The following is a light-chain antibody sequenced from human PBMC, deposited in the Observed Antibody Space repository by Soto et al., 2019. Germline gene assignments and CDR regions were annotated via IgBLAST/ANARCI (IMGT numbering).Light chain of an antibody. CDR2: SVS. Sequence: DIQMTQSPSSLSASVGDRVTITCRASQSISYYLNWYQQRPGKAPELLIYSVSSLQSWVPPRFSGSRSGTDFTLTISSLQPEDYATYYCQQSYTHPLTFGGGTKVEIK. CDR3: QQSYTHPLT. CDR1: QSISYY. V-gene: IGKV1-39*01. J-gene: IGKJ4*01.